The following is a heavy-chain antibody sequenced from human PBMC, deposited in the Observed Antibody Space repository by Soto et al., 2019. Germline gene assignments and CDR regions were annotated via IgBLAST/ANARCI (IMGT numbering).Heavy chain of an antibody. J-gene: IGHJ1*01. CDR3: VRGGATGHYLEH. CDR1: GFTFNSYA. D-gene: IGHD3-9*01. CDR2: VSYDGVNK. Sequence: QVQLVESGGGVVQPGRSLRLSRAASGFTFNSYAMHWVRQAPGKGLEWVTVVSYDGVNKYYADSVKGRFTISRDDSKNTLYLQMKSLRVEDTAVYYCVRGGATGHYLEHWGQGILVTVSS. V-gene: IGHV3-30-3*01.